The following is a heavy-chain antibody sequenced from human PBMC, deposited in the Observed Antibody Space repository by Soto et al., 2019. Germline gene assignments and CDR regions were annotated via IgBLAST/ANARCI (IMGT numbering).Heavy chain of an antibody. CDR3: AKEADISGYYPDY. J-gene: IGHJ4*02. CDR2: ISGSGGST. Sequence: PGXSLRLSCAASGFTFSTYDLTWARQAPGKGLEWVSVISGSGGSTHYADSVKGRSTISRDNSKNTLHLQVNSLRGEDTAVYYCAKEADISGYYPDYWGQGTQVTVSS. V-gene: IGHV3-23*01. D-gene: IGHD3-22*01. CDR1: GFTFSTYD.